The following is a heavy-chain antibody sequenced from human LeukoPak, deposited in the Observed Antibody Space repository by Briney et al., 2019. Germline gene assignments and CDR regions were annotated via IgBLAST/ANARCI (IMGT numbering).Heavy chain of an antibody. V-gene: IGHV4-61*02. D-gene: IGHD6-13*01. CDR2: IYTSGST. Sequence: PSETLSLTCTVSGGSISSGSYYWSWIRQPAGKGLEWIGRIYTSGSTNYNPSLKSRVTISVDTSKNQFSLKLSSVTAADTAVYYCARVHIAAAGGVDYWGQGTLVTVSS. CDR3: ARVHIAAAGGVDY. CDR1: GGSISSGSYY. J-gene: IGHJ4*02.